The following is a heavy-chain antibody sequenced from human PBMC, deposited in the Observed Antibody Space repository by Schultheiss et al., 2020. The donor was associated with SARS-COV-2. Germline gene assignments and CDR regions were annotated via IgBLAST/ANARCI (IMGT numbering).Heavy chain of an antibody. CDR3: ARVGGCSSTSCYENYYYYYMDV. D-gene: IGHD2-2*01. V-gene: IGHV3-11*04. CDR2: ISSSGSTI. CDR1: GFTFSDYY. J-gene: IGHJ6*03. Sequence: GGSLRLSCAASGFTFSDYYMSWIRQAPGKGLEWVSYISSSGSTIYYADSVKGRFTISRDNAKNSLYLQMNSLRAEDTAVYYCARVGGCSSTSCYENYYYYYMDVWGKGTTVTVS.